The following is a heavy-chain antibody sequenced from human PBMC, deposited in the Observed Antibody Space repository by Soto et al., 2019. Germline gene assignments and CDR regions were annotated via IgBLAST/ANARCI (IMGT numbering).Heavy chain of an antibody. D-gene: IGHD5-12*01. CDR2: IYYNDDR. J-gene: IGHJ4*02. CDR1: GFSFTTAGVA. V-gene: IGHV2-5*01. CDR3: AHSDGGYEIIYYDF. Sequence: GSGPPLVNPTQTLTLTCTFSGFSFTTAGVAVGWIRQTPGGALEWLTLIYYNDDRRFSPSLKTRLTITGDTSKNQVVLSLTNVDPGDTATYFCAHSDGGYEIIYYDFWGQGIPATVSS.